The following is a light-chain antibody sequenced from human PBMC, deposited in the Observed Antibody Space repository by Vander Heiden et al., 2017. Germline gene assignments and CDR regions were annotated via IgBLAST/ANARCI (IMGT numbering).Light chain of an antibody. V-gene: IGKV3-20*01. CDR2: GVS. CDR1: QSVSDNQ. J-gene: IGKJ2*01. CDR3: HHYGASPYT. Sequence: ERLSTQSPGTLSLSPGERATLSCRASQSVSDNQLAWYQQKPGQAPRLLMYGVSNRATGIPDRFSGSGSVTDFTLIISRLEPEDFAVYFCHHYGASPYTFGQGTKLEIK.